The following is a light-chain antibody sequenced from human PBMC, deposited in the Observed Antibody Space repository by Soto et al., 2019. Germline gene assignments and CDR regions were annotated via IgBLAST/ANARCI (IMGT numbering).Light chain of an antibody. CDR2: DAS. CDR3: QQRSNWVT. V-gene: IGKV3-11*01. CDR1: QSVSSY. J-gene: IGKJ3*01. Sequence: DIVLTQSPAPLSLSPGERATLSCRASQSVSSYLAWYQQKPGQAPRLLIYDASNRATGIPARFSGSGSGTDFTLTISSLEPEDFAVYYCQQRSNWVTFGPGTKVDIK.